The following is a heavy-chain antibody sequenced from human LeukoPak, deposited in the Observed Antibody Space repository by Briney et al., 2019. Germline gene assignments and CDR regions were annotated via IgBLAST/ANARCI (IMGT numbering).Heavy chain of an antibody. CDR2: IYYNGNT. J-gene: IGHJ4*02. CDR3: ARKAAGTGFFDY. CDR1: DGSINSYY. V-gene: IGHV4-59*01. Sequence: SETLSLTCSVSDGSINSYYWNWIRRPPGKGLEWIGYIYYNGNTNYSPSLKSRVTISVDTSKSQFSLKLSSVTAADTAVYYCARKAAGTGFFDYGGQETLVTVSS. D-gene: IGHD6-13*01.